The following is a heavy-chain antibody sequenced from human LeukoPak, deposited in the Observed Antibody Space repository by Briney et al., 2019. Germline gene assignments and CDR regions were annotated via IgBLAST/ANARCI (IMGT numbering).Heavy chain of an antibody. J-gene: IGHJ4*02. Sequence: SETLSLTCTVSGGSISSSSYYWGWIRQPPGKGLEWIGSIYYSGSTYYNPSLKSRVTISVDTSKNQFSLKLSSVTAADTAVYYCARDRQDSSGWYPYYFDYWGQGTLVTVSS. D-gene: IGHD6-19*01. V-gene: IGHV4-39*07. CDR2: IYYSGST. CDR1: GGSISSSSYY. CDR3: ARDRQDSSGWYPYYFDY.